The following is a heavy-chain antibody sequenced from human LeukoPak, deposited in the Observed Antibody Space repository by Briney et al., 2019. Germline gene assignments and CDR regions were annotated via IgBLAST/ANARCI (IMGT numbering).Heavy chain of an antibody. CDR1: GGSISSSSYY. CDR3: ARWDSWYGAYYMDV. V-gene: IGHV4-39*07. D-gene: IGHD6-13*01. Sequence: PSETLSLTCTVSGGSISSSSYYWGWIRQPPGKGLEWIGSIYYSGSTNYNPSLKSRVTISVDTSKNQFSLKLSSVTAADTAVYYCARWDSWYGAYYMDVWGKGTTVTVSS. CDR2: IYYSGST. J-gene: IGHJ6*03.